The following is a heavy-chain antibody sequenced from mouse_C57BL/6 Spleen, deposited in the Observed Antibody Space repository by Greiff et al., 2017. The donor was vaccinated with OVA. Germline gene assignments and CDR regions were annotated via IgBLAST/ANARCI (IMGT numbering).Heavy chain of an antibody. CDR1: GYTFTSYW. Sequence: VQLQQPGAELVKPGASVKLSCKASGYTFTSYWMQWVKQRPGQGLEWIGEIDPSDTYTNYNQKFKGKATLTVDTSSSTAYMQLSSLTSEDSAVYYCARGDGYDVGYWGQGTTLTVSS. V-gene: IGHV1-50*01. D-gene: IGHD2-2*01. CDR3: ARGDGYDVGY. J-gene: IGHJ2*01. CDR2: IDPSDTYT.